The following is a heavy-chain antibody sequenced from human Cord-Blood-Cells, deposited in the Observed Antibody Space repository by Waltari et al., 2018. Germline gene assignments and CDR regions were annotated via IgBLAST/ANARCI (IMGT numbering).Heavy chain of an antibody. J-gene: IGHJ2*01. V-gene: IGHV3-33*01. Sequence: QVQLVESGGGVVQPGRSLRLSCAASGFTFSSYGMHWVRQAPGKGLEWVAVIWYDGSNKHYADSVKGRFTISRDNSKNTLYLQMNSLRAEDTAVYYCARDSPLTGDWYFDLWGRGTLVTVSS. D-gene: IGHD7-27*01. CDR3: ARDSPLTGDWYFDL. CDR1: GFTFSSYG. CDR2: IWYDGSNK.